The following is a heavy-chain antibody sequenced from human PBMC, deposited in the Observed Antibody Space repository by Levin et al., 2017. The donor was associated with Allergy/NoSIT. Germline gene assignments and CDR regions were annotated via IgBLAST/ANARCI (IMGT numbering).Heavy chain of an antibody. J-gene: IGHJ2*01. CDR3: ARRGLVWGSYRPVDWYFDL. V-gene: IGHV1-69*13. Sequence: AASVKVSCKASGGTFSSYAISWVRQAPGQGLEWMGGIIPIFGTANYAQKFQGRVTITADESTSTAYMELSSLRSEDTAVYYCARRGLVWGSYRPVDWYFDLWGRGTLVTVSS. D-gene: IGHD3-16*02. CDR1: GGTFSSYA. CDR2: IIPIFGTA.